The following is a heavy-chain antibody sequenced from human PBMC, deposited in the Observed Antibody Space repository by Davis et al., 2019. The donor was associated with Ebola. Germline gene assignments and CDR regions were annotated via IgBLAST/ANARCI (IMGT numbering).Heavy chain of an antibody. CDR3: ARGGRGYSYGYLGLDY. CDR2: IYYSGST. V-gene: IGHV4-59*01. J-gene: IGHJ4*02. Sequence: MPSETLSLTCTVSGGSISSYYWSWIRQPPGKGLEWIGYIYYSGSTYYNPSLKSRVTISVDTSKNQFSLKLSSVTAADTAVYYCARGGRGYSYGYLGLDYWGQGTLVTVSS. D-gene: IGHD5-18*01. CDR1: GGSISSYY.